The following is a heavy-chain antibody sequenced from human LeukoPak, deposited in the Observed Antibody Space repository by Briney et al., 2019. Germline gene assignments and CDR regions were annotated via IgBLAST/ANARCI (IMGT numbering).Heavy chain of an antibody. CDR3: AKAQGLTGYYCPFDY. V-gene: IGHV3-33*06. Sequence: QTGGSLRLSCAASGFTFSSYGMHWVRQAPGKGLAWVAVIWYDGSNKYYADSVKGRFTISRDNSKNTLYLQMNSLRAEDTAVYYCAKAQGLTGYYCPFDYWGQGTLVTVSS. CDR1: GFTFSSYG. CDR2: IWYDGSNK. D-gene: IGHD3-9*01. J-gene: IGHJ4*02.